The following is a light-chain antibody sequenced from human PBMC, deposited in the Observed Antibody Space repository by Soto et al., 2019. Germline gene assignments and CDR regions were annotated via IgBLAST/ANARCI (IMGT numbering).Light chain of an antibody. J-gene: IGLJ1*01. CDR3: QSYDSGLSGYV. CDR1: SSNIGAGYD. Sequence: QLVLTQPPSVSGAPGQRVTISCTGSSSNIGAGYDVHWYQQIPGTAPKLLIYGNINRPSGVPDRFSGSKSGTSASLAITGLLPDDEADYYCQSYDSGLSGYVFGAGTKLTVL. CDR2: GNI. V-gene: IGLV1-40*01.